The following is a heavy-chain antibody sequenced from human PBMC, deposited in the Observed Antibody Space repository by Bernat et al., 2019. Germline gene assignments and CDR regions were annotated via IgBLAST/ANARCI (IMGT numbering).Heavy chain of an antibody. CDR1: GYTFTGYY. V-gene: IGHV1-2*04. Sequence: QVQLVQSGAEVKKPGASVKVSCKASGYTFTGYYMHWVRQAPGQGLEWMGWINPNSGGTNYAQKFQGWVTMTRDTSISTAYMELSRLRSDDTAVYYCARALCNSSSKAVLDYWGQGTLVTVSS. D-gene: IGHD6-6*01. CDR3: ARALCNSSSKAVLDY. J-gene: IGHJ4*02. CDR2: INPNSGGT.